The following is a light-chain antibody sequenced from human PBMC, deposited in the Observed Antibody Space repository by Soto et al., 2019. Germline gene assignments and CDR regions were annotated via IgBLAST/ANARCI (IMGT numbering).Light chain of an antibody. CDR3: LQHNSYPRT. V-gene: IGKV1-39*01. J-gene: IGKJ1*01. CDR1: QSISSY. CDR2: AAS. Sequence: DIQMTQSPSSLSASVGDRVTITCRASQSISSYLNWYQQKPGKVPKLLIYAASSLQSGVPSRFSGSGSGTDFTLTISSLQPEDFATYYCLQHNSYPRTFGQGTKVDIK.